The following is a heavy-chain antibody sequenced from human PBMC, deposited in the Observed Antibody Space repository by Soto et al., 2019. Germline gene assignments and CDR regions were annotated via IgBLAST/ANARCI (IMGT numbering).Heavy chain of an antibody. CDR1: GYTFTSYG. CDR2: ITPFHGKT. D-gene: IGHD1-1*01. V-gene: IGHV1-18*01. Sequence: ASVKVSCKASGYTFTSYGISWVRQAPGQGLEWMGWITPFHGKTNYAQKLQGRVTMTTDTSTSTAYMELRSLRSEDTAVYYCARGLTGTFDYWGQGTLVTVSS. J-gene: IGHJ4*02. CDR3: ARGLTGTFDY.